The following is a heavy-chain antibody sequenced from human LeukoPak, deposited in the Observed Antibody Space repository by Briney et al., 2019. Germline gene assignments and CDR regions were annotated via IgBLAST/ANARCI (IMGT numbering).Heavy chain of an antibody. J-gene: IGHJ4*02. Sequence: PGGSLRLSCAASGFTFDDYGMSWVRQAPGKGLEWVSGINWNGGSTGYADSVKGRFTISRDYAKNSLYLQMNSLRAEDTALYYCATGGGLYSRLYYFDYWGQGTLVTVSS. D-gene: IGHD6-13*01. CDR3: ATGGGLYSRLYYFDY. V-gene: IGHV3-20*04. CDR2: INWNGGST. CDR1: GFTFDDYG.